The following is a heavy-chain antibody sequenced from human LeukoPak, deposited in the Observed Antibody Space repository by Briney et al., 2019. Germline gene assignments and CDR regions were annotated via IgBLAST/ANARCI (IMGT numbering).Heavy chain of an antibody. J-gene: IGHJ6*03. CDR2: IWNDGTNT. D-gene: IGHD2-2*01. CDR1: GFTFTTYG. CDR3: ARGLYCTSTSCYFGGGNYYYYMDV. V-gene: IGHV3-33*01. Sequence: PGGSLRLSCAASGFTFTTYGMHWVRQAPGKGLEWVAVIWNDGTNTYYADSVKGRFTISRDNSKNMLYPQMSSLRAEDTAVYYCARGLYCTSTSCYFGGGNYYYYMDVWGKGTTVTVSS.